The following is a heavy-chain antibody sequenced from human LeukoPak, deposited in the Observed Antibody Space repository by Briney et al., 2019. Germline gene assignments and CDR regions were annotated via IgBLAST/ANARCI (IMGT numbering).Heavy chain of an antibody. CDR1: GGSISSYY. D-gene: IGHD5-24*01. CDR3: ARSRDGYNLADVN. V-gene: IGHV4-59*08. CDR2: IYYSGST. J-gene: IGHJ4*02. Sequence: PSETLSLTCTVSGGSISSYYWSWIRQPPGKGLEWIWYIYYSGSTNYNPSLKSRVTISVDTSKNQFSLKLSSVPAADTAVYYCARSRDGYNLADVNWGQGTLVTVSS.